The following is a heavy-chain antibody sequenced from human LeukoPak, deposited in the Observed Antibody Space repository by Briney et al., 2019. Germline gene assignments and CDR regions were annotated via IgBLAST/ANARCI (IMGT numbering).Heavy chain of an antibody. CDR1: GFTFDDYA. Sequence: PGGSLRLSCAASGFTFDDYAMHWVRQAPGKGLEWVSLISGDGGSTYYADSVKGRFTISRDNSKNSLYLQMNSLRVEDTAVYYCAKDACSGGTCYGGWYCDLWGRGTLVTVSS. CDR2: ISGDGGST. CDR3: AKDACSGGTCYGGWYCDL. V-gene: IGHV3-43*02. J-gene: IGHJ2*01. D-gene: IGHD2-15*01.